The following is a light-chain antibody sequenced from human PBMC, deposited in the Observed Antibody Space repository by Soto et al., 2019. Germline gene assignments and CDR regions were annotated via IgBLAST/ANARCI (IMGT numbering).Light chain of an antibody. Sequence: EIVLTQSPGTLSLSPGERATLSCRASQSVSSSYLAWYQQKPGQAPRILIYGASSRATGIPDRFSGSGSGTDFTLTISRLEPQDFAVYYYQQYGSSRFTFGPGTKVDIK. J-gene: IGKJ3*01. V-gene: IGKV3-20*01. CDR3: QQYGSSRFT. CDR1: QSVSSSY. CDR2: GAS.